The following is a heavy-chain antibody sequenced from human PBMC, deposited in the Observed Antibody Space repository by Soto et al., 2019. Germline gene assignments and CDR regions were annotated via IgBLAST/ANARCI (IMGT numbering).Heavy chain of an antibody. CDR2: IYPGDSDA. D-gene: IGHD2-15*01. CDR1: GYTFSSYW. Sequence: GESLKISCKGSGYTFSSYWIGWLRQVPGKGLEWMGIIYPGDSDARYSPSFQGQVTISADKSLTTAYLQWNSLRASDNGIYYCARVGCSGGNCYPSDAIHYCGQGTQVTVSS. J-gene: IGHJ4*02. V-gene: IGHV5-51*01. CDR3: ARVGCSGGNCYPSDAIHY.